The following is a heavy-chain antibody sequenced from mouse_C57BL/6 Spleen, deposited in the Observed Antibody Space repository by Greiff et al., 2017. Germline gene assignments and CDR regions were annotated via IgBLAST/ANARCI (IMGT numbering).Heavy chain of an antibody. CDR2: IGYDGSN. Sequence: ESGPGLVKPSQSLSLTCSVTGYSITSGYYWNWIRQFPGNKLEWMGYIGYDGSNNYNPALKNRISITRDTSKNQFFLKLNSVTTEDTATYYGVRGAAFDYWGQGTTLTVSS. CDR1: GYSITSGYY. CDR3: VRGAAFDY. V-gene: IGHV3-6*01. J-gene: IGHJ2*01. D-gene: IGHD6-1*01.